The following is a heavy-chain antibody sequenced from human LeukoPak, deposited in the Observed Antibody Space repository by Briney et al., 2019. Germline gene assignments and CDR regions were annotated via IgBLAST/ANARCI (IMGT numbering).Heavy chain of an antibody. V-gene: IGHV1-8*01. J-gene: IGHJ5*02. CDR2: MNPNSGNT. Sequence: GASVKVSCKASGYTFTSYDINWVRQATGQGPEWMGWMNPNSGNTGYAQKFQGRVTMTRNTSISTAYMELSSLRSEDTAVYYCARGCSSCRGNWFDPWGQGTLVTVSS. CDR1: GYTFTSYD. CDR3: ARGCSSCRGNWFDP. D-gene: IGHD6-13*01.